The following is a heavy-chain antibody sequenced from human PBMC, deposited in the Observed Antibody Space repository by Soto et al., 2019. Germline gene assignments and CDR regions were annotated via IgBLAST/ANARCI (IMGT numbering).Heavy chain of an antibody. Sequence: SVKISCKASGGTFSSYAISWVRQAPGRGLEWMGGIIPIFGTANYAQNFQGRVTITADESTSTPYMELSSLRSEDTAVYYCARARAGYSTFNYYYGMDVCGQGTTVTFSS. V-gene: IGHV1-69*13. CDR2: IIPIFGTA. CDR1: GGTFSSYA. CDR3: ARARAGYSTFNYYYGMDV. D-gene: IGHD6-13*01. J-gene: IGHJ6*02.